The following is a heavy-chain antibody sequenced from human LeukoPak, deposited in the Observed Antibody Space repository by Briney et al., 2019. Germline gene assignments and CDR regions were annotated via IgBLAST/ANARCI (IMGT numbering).Heavy chain of an antibody. CDR3: AKGYNYGPFDY. D-gene: IGHD5-18*01. CDR1: GGSFSGYY. CDR2: INHSGST. Sequence: SETLSLTCAVYGGSFSGYYWSWIRQPPGKGLEWIGEINHSGSTNYNPSLKSRVTISVDTSKNQFSLKLSSVTAADTAVYYCAKGYNYGPFDYWGQGTLVTASS. J-gene: IGHJ4*02. V-gene: IGHV4-34*01.